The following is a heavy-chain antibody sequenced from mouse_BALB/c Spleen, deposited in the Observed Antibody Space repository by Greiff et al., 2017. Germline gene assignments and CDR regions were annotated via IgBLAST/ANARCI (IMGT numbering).Heavy chain of an antibody. CDR1: GFTFSSYT. J-gene: IGHJ3*01. D-gene: IGHD1-1*02. V-gene: IGHV5-12-2*01. Sequence: EVKVVESGGGLVQPGGSLKLSCAASGFTFSSYTMSWVRQTPEKRLEWVAYISNGGGSTYYPDTVKGRFTISRDNAKNTLYLQMSSLKSEDTAMYYCARGGDYAWFAYWGQGTLVTVSA. CDR2: ISNGGGST. CDR3: ARGGDYAWFAY.